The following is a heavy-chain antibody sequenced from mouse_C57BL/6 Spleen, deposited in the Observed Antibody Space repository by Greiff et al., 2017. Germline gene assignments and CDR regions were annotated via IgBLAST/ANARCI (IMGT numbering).Heavy chain of an antibody. Sequence: VQLQQSGPELVKPGASVKISCKASGYAFSSSWMNWVKQRPGKGLEWIGRIYPGDGDTNYNGKFKGKATLTADKSSSTAYMQLSSLTSEDSAVYFCASPGSSYENYFDYWGQGTTLTVSS. D-gene: IGHD1-1*01. CDR3: ASPGSSYENYFDY. V-gene: IGHV1-82*01. J-gene: IGHJ2*01. CDR1: GYAFSSSW. CDR2: IYPGDGDT.